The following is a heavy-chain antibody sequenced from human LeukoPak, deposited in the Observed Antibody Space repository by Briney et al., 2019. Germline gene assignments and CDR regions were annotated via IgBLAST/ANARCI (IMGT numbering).Heavy chain of an antibody. CDR3: ARSDADGWDS. V-gene: IGHV4-34*01. J-gene: IGHJ4*02. Sequence: PSETLSLTCAVYGGSLRGYYWSWIRQPPGKGLEWIGEINHSGRTNYNSSLKSRVTISIDTSENQFSLKLTSVTAADTALYYCARSDADGWDSWGQGSLVTVSS. D-gene: IGHD4-17*01. CDR2: INHSGRT. CDR1: GGSLRGYY.